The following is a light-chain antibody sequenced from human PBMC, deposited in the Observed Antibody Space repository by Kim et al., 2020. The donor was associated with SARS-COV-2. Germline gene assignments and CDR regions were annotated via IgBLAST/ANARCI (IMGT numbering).Light chain of an antibody. CDR1: SLRSYY. CDR3: NSRDSSGNFVV. Sequence: ALGQTVRITCQGDSLRSYYASWYLQKPGQAPVLVIFGKHNRPSGIPDRFSGSSSGNTAYLTITGAQAEDEADYYCNSRDSSGNFVVFGGGTQLTVL. J-gene: IGLJ2*01. V-gene: IGLV3-19*01. CDR2: GKH.